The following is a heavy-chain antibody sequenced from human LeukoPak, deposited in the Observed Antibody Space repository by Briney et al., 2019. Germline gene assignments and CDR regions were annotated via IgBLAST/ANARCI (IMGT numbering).Heavy chain of an antibody. J-gene: IGHJ3*02. CDR1: GFTFSSYA. D-gene: IGHD5-24*01. Sequence: PGGSLRLSCAASGFTFSSYAMHWVRQAPGKGLEWVSSISSSSSYIYYADSVKGRFTISRDNAKNSLYLQMNSLRAEDTAVYYCARVVEMATITDALDIWGQGTMVTVSS. V-gene: IGHV3-21*01. CDR3: ARVVEMATITDALDI. CDR2: ISSSSSYI.